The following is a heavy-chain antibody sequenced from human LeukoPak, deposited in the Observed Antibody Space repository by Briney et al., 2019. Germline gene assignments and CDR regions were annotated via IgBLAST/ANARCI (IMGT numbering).Heavy chain of an antibody. CDR2: ISSNGGST. CDR1: GFTFSSYA. J-gene: IGHJ2*01. Sequence: GGSLRLSCAASGFTFSSYAMHWVRQAPGKGLEYVSAISSNGGSTYYADSVKGRFTISRDNSKNTLYLQMGSLRAEDMAVYYCARDSSGWQTDWYFDLWGRGTLVTVSS. V-gene: IGHV3-64*02. D-gene: IGHD6-25*01. CDR3: ARDSSGWQTDWYFDL.